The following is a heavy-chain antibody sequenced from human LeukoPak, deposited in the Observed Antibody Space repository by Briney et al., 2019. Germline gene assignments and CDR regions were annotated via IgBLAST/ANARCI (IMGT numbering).Heavy chain of an antibody. CDR2: IYYSGST. Sequence: SETLSLTCTVSGGSISSSSYYWGWIRQPPGKGLEWIGSIYYSGSTYYNPSLKSRVTISVDTSKNQFSLKLSSVTAADMAVYYCASSDILTGYDAFDIWGQGTMVTVSS. J-gene: IGHJ3*02. V-gene: IGHV4-39*07. CDR3: ASSDILTGYDAFDI. CDR1: GGSISSSSYY. D-gene: IGHD3-9*01.